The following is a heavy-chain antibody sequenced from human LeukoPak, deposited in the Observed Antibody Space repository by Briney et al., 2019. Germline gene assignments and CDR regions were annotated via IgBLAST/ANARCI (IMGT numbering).Heavy chain of an antibody. D-gene: IGHD6-13*01. CDR1: GFPFSSYW. V-gene: IGHV3-7*03. CDR2: IKQDGSEK. J-gene: IGHJ4*02. Sequence: GGSLRLSCAASGFPFSSYWMSWVRQAPGKGLEWVANIKQDGSEKYYVDSVKGRFTISRDNAKNSLYLQMNSLRAEDTAVYYCARLQQLALDYWGQGTLVTVSS. CDR3: ARLQQLALDY.